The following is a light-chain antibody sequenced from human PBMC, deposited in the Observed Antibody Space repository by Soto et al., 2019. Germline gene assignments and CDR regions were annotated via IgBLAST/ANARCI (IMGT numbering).Light chain of an antibody. J-gene: IGKJ1*01. Sequence: TQSPVTLSVSPGDRATLSCRASQSVSNNLAWYQQRPGQAPRLLIYDASNRATGIPDRFSGSGSGTDFTLTINRLEHEDFAVYYCQQYGTSAWTFGQGTKVDIK. CDR2: DAS. CDR3: QQYGTSAWT. CDR1: QSVSNN. V-gene: IGKV3-20*01.